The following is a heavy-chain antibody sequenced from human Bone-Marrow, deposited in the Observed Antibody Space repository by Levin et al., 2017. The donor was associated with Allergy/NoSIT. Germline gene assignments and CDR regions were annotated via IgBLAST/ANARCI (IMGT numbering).Heavy chain of an antibody. CDR3: AKEGNEKGYCTGRTYYYYYYMDV. J-gene: IGHJ6*03. CDR1: GFTFSSYG. CDR2: ISYDGSNK. Sequence: GGSLRLSCAASGFTFSSYGMHWVRQAPGKGLEWVAVISYDGSNKYYADSVKGRFTISRDNSKNTLYLQMNSLRAEDTAVYYCAKEGNEKGYCTGRTYYYYYYMDVWGKGTTVTVSS. V-gene: IGHV3-30*18. D-gene: IGHD2-8*02.